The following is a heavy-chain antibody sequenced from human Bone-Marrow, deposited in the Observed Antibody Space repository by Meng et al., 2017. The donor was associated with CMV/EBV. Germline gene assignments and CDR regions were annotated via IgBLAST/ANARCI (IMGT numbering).Heavy chain of an antibody. V-gene: IGHV3-48*03. CDR3: ARTSTSSSAISYYYYGMDV. Sequence: GESLKISCAASGFTFTNFGMNWVRQAPGKGPEWVSYISSSSSAIYYADSVKGRFTISRGNAKSSLFLQMNSLRAEDTAVYYCARTSTSSSAISYYYYGMDVWGQGTTVTVSS. J-gene: IGHJ6*02. CDR1: GFTFTNFG. D-gene: IGHD6-6*01. CDR2: ISSSSSAI.